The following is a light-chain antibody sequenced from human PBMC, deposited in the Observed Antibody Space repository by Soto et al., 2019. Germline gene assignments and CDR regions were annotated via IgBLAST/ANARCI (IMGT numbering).Light chain of an antibody. V-gene: IGKV1-5*01. Sequence: DIQLTQYPSTLSAAFGDSVTITCLASQNIRNLLAWYQQKPGKAPKPLIYDASTLKTGVPSRFSGSGSGSEFNFTITGLQPDDFATYFCQQYNTYATFGQGTRLEIK. CDR2: DAS. CDR3: QQYNTYAT. J-gene: IGKJ5*01. CDR1: QNIRNL.